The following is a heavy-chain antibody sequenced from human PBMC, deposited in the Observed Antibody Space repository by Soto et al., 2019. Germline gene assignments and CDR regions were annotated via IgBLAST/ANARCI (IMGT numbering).Heavy chain of an antibody. CDR2: IYSGGST. CDR3: ARDRGIAARGGFYGMDV. J-gene: IGHJ6*02. CDR1: GFTVSSNY. V-gene: IGHV3-53*01. Sequence: GGSLRLSCAASGFTVSSNYMSWVRQAPGKGLEWVSVIYSGGSTYYADSVKGRSTISRDNSKNTLYLQMNSLRAEDTAVYYCARDRGIAARGGFYGMDVWGQGTTVTVSS. D-gene: IGHD6-13*01.